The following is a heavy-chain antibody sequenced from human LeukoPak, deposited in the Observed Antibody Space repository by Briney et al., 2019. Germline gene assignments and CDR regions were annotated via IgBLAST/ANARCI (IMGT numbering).Heavy chain of an antibody. V-gene: IGHV4-4*07. Sequence: SETLSLTCTVSGGSISSYYWSWVRQPAGKGLECIGRIYTGGSTNYNPSLKSRVTMSVDTSKSQFSLNLMSVTAADTAVYYCTRDTGTTGEVKFDPWGQGTLVTVSS. D-gene: IGHD4-17*01. CDR2: IYTGGST. J-gene: IGHJ5*02. CDR3: TRDTGTTGEVKFDP. CDR1: GGSISSYY.